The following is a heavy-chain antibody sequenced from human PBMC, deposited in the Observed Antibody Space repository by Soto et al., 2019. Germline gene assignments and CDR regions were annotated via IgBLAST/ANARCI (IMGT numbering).Heavy chain of an antibody. J-gene: IGHJ5*02. V-gene: IGHV3-21*01. D-gene: IGHD3-16*02. CDR1: GFTFSSYS. Sequence: GGSLRLSCAASGFTFSSYSMNWVRQAPGKGLEWVSSISSSSSYIYYADSVKGRFTISRDNAKNSLYLQMNSLRAEDTAVYYCGRGYLPSPPWFDPWGQGTLVTVSS. CDR2: ISSSSSYI. CDR3: GRGYLPSPPWFDP.